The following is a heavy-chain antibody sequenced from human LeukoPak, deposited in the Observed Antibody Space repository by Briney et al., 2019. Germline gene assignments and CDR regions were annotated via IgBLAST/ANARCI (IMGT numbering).Heavy chain of an antibody. Sequence: EASVKVSCKASGYTFTGYYIHWVRQAPGQALEWMGCINPNNGGTNYAQKFQGRVTMTRDTSISTAYMELSRLRSDDTAVYYCGWGYGGNVIDYWGQGTLVTVSS. CDR1: GYTFTGYY. CDR3: GWGYGGNVIDY. J-gene: IGHJ4*02. CDR2: INPNNGGT. D-gene: IGHD4-23*01. V-gene: IGHV1-2*02.